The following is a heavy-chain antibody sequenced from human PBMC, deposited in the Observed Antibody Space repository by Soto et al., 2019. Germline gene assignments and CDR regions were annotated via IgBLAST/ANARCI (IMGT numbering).Heavy chain of an antibody. D-gene: IGHD3-16*01. CDR3: ARGGYYDNSWGKLSHYGLDV. CDR2: ISPYNDHT. J-gene: IGHJ6*02. CDR1: GYTFIRYG. Sequence: QVQLAQSPGEVKKPGASVRVSCKATGYTFIRYGIAWVRQAPGQGFEWMGWISPYNDHTVYAQKFQGRVTMTADTSTRTVYMNLRGLKSDDTAVYYCARGGYYDNSWGKLSHYGLDVWGQGTSVSVSS. V-gene: IGHV1-18*01.